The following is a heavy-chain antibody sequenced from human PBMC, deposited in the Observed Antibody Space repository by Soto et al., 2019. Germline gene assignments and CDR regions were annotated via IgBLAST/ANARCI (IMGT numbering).Heavy chain of an antibody. CDR1: GFTFSSYG. CDR2: ISYDGSNK. V-gene: IGHV3-30*03. CDR3: ARDGYWSGGSGYPDPVFDY. D-gene: IGHD2-15*01. J-gene: IGHJ4*02. Sequence: PGGSLRLSCAASGFTFSSYGMHWVRQAPGKGLEWVAVISYDGSNKYYADSVKGRFTISRDNSKNTLYLQMNSLRAEDTAVYYIARDGYWSGGSGYPDPVFDYWGQGTLVTVSS.